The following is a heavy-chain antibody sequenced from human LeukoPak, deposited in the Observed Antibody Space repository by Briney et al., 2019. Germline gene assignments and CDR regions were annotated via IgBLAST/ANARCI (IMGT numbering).Heavy chain of an antibody. D-gene: IGHD3-22*01. J-gene: IGHJ4*02. V-gene: IGHV3-74*01. CDR1: GFTFSSYW. CDR2: INSDGSST. Sequence: GGSLRLSCAASGFTFSSYWMHWVRQAPGKGLVWVSRINSDGSSTSYADSVKGRFTISRDNAKNTLYLQMNSLRAEDTAVYYCARGDYYDSSGYHDYWGQGTLVTASS. CDR3: ARGDYYDSSGYHDY.